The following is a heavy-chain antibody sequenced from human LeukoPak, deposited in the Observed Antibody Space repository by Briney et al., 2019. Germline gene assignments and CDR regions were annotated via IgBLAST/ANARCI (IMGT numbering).Heavy chain of an antibody. CDR1: GYTFTGYY. V-gene: IGHV1-2*02. Sequence: GASVKVSCKASGYTFTGYYMHWVRQAPGQGLEWMGWINPNSGGTNYAQKFQGRVTMTRDTSISTAYMELSRLRSNDTAVYYCARDCSGGSCPNLNDAFDIWGQGTMVTVSS. CDR3: ARDCSGGSCPNLNDAFDI. J-gene: IGHJ3*02. D-gene: IGHD2-15*01. CDR2: INPNSGGT.